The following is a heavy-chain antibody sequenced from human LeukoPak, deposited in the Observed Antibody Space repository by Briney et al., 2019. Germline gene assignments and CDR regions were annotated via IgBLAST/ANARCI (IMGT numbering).Heavy chain of an antibody. Sequence: GGSLRLSCAASGFTFSSYGMHWVRQAPGKGLEWVAVIWYDGSNKYYADSVKGRFTISRDNSKNTLYLQMNSLRAEDTAVYYCARKGYGGNSGLDYWGQGTLDTVSS. J-gene: IGHJ4*02. CDR3: ARKGYGGNSGLDY. CDR1: GFTFSSYG. V-gene: IGHV3-33*01. CDR2: IWYDGSNK. D-gene: IGHD4-23*01.